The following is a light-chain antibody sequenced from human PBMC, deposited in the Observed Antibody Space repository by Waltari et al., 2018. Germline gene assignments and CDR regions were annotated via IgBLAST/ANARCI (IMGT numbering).Light chain of an antibody. J-gene: IGKJ4*01. CDR2: GAS. V-gene: IGKV3-15*01. CDR3: QQYYHWVA. CDR1: ESVSSN. Sequence: EIVMTPSPATLSVSPGARAPLSCRARESVSSNVAWYQQKPGQAPRLLIYGASTRATGVPAKFRGSGSGTDFTLTISSLQSEDFAVYYCQQYYHWVAFGGGTWVQIK.